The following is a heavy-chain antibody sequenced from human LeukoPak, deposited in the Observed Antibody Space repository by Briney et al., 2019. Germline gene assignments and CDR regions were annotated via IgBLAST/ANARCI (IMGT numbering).Heavy chain of an antibody. CDR2: INPSGGST. J-gene: IGHJ4*02. CDR3: ARDAFVWASGIDYGWFEN. CDR1: GYTFTSYY. D-gene: IGHD4-17*01. Sequence: ASVKVSCKASGYTFTSYYMHWVRQAPGQGLEWMGIINPSGGSTSYAQKFQGRVTMTRDTSTSTVYMELSSLRSEDTAVYYCARDAFVWASGIDYGWFENWGQGTLVIVST. V-gene: IGHV1-46*01.